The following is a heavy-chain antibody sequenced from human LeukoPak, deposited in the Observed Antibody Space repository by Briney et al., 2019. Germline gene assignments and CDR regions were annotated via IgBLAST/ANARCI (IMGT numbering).Heavy chain of an antibody. V-gene: IGHV3-30-3*01. CDR2: ISYDGSNK. D-gene: IGHD3-22*01. CDR1: EFTFSSYT. J-gene: IGHJ4*02. Sequence: GGSLRLSCAAPEFTFSSYTMHWVRQAPGKGLEWVALISYDGSNKYYADSVKGRFTISRDNSKNTLYLQMNSLRAEDTAMYYCAREPSRSAYFDYWGQGTLVTVSS. CDR3: AREPSRSAYFDY.